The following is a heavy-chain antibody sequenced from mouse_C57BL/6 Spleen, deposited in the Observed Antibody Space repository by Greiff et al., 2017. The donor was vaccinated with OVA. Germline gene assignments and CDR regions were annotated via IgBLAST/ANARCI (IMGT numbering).Heavy chain of an antibody. CDR3: ARDRGYDGYYGFDY. CDR1: GYSITSGYY. J-gene: IGHJ2*01. V-gene: IGHV3-6*01. CDR2: ISYDGSN. Sequence: EVQLVESGPGLVKPSQSLSLTCSVTGYSITSGYYWNWIRQFPGNKLEWMGYISYDGSNNYNPSLKNRISITRDTSKNQFFLKLNSVTTEDTATYYCARDRGYDGYYGFDYWGQGTTLTVSS. D-gene: IGHD2-3*01.